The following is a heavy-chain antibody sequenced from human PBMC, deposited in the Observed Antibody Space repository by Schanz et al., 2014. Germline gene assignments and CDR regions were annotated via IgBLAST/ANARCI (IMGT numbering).Heavy chain of an antibody. D-gene: IGHD4-17*01. CDR1: GFTFGDYA. V-gene: IGHV3-30*07. CDR2: ISNDGSSK. CDR3: AKDPHRDYGGKPQAFDI. J-gene: IGHJ3*02. Sequence: MQVVESGGGLVKPGRSLRLSCTASGFTFGDYAMSWFRQPPGKGLEWVAYISNDGSSKYYADSVKGRFTISRDNSKNTLYLQMNSLRAEDTALYYCAKDPHRDYGGKPQAFDIWGQGTMVTVSS.